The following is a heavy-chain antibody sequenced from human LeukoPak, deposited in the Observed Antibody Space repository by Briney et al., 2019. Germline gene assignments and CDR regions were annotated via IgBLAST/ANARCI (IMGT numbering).Heavy chain of an antibody. CDR1: GGSFSGYY. CDR2: INHSGST. CDR3: ARGRRVVGATSDY. D-gene: IGHD1-26*01. J-gene: IGHJ4*02. V-gene: IGHV4-34*01. Sequence: PSETLSLTCAVYGGSFSGYYWSWIRQPPGKELEWIGEINHSGSTNYNPSLKSRVTISVDTSKNQFSLKLSSGTAADAAVYYCARGRRVVGATSDYWGQGTLVTVSS.